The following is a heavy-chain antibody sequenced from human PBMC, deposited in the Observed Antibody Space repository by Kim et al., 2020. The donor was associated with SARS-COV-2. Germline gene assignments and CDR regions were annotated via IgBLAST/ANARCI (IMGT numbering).Heavy chain of an antibody. CDR3: AKKQLGFSGQNWFDP. V-gene: IGHV3-23*01. J-gene: IGHJ5*02. CDR2: ISGSGGTT. Sequence: GGSLRLSCAASGFTFSSYAMSWVRQAPGKGLEWVSPISGSGGTTYYADSVKGRFTISRDNSKNTLYLQMNSLRPEDTAVYYCAKKQLGFSGQNWFDPCGQGTLGTAS. D-gene: IGHD6-19*01. CDR1: GFTFSSYA.